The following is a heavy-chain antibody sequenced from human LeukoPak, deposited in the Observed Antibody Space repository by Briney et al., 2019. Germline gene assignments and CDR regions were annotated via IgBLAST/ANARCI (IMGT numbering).Heavy chain of an antibody. D-gene: IGHD2-2*01. CDR2: ITARGTYT. J-gene: IGHJ5*02. CDR3: ARDPCSSAACHLWFDP. Sequence: GGSLRLSCATSGFTFRDSTMNWVRQAPGKGLEWVSSITARGTYTSYADSAKGRFTISRDNARNSLSLQMGSLRAEDTALYYCARDPCSSAACHLWFDPWGRGTLVTVSS. V-gene: IGHV3-21*06. CDR1: GFTFRDST.